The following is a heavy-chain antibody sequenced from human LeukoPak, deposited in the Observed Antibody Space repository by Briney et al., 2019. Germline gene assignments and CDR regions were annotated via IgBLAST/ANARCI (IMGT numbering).Heavy chain of an antibody. V-gene: IGHV3-30*18. J-gene: IGHJ4*02. CDR2: ISYDGSNK. CDR1: GFTFSSYG. D-gene: IGHD6-13*01. Sequence: GRSLRLSCAASGFTFSSYGMHWVRQAPGKGLEWVAVISYDGSNKYYADSVKGRFTISRDNSKNTLYLQMNSLRAEDTAVYYCAKDLVAAAVGGLGYWGQGTLVTVSS. CDR3: AKDLVAAAVGGLGY.